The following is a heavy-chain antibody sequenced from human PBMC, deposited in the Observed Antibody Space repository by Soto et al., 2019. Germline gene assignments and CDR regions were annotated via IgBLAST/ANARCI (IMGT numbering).Heavy chain of an antibody. D-gene: IGHD2-2*01. CDR1: GGSFSGYY. CDR3: ARGKIVVVPYYYYYGMDV. V-gene: IGHV4-34*01. CDR2: INHSGST. Sequence: SETLSLTCAVYGGSFSGYYWSWIRQPPGKGLEWIGEINHSGSTNYNPSLKSRVTISVDTSKNQFSLKLSSVTAADTAVYYCARGKIVVVPYYYYYGMDVWGQGTTVPSP. J-gene: IGHJ6*02.